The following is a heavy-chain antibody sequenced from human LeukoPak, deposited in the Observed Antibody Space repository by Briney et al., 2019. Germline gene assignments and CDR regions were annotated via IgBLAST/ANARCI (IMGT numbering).Heavy chain of an antibody. J-gene: IGHJ4*02. D-gene: IGHD3-3*01. CDR3: ARVYFLSGFFDY. Sequence: GGSLRLSCVASGFTFSRYAMHWVRQARGKGLEYVSAISSNGATTYYANSVKGRFSISRHNSKITVYLQMGIRRAEDMAVYYCARVYFLSGFFDYWGQGTLVTVSS. V-gene: IGHV3-64*01. CDR1: GFTFSRYA. CDR2: ISSNGATT.